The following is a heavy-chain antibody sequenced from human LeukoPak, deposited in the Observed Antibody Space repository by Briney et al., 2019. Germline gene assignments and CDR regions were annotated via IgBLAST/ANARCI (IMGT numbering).Heavy chain of an antibody. CDR3: AKDPVGAEYYFDY. J-gene: IGHJ4*02. D-gene: IGHD1-26*01. Sequence: GGSLRLSCAASGFTFSSYAMSWVRQDPGKGLEWVLAISGSGGSTYYADSVKGRFTISRDNSKNTLYLQMNSLRAEDTAVYYCAKDPVGAEYYFDYWGQGTLVTVSS. CDR1: GFTFSSYA. V-gene: IGHV3-23*01. CDR2: ISGSGGST.